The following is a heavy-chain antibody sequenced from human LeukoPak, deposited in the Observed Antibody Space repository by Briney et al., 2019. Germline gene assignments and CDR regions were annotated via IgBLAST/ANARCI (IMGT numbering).Heavy chain of an antibody. CDR1: GFTFSSYG. V-gene: IGHV3-33*01. J-gene: IGHJ4*02. CDR3: ARESQGDYDILTGPFDY. CDR2: IWYDGSNK. D-gene: IGHD3-9*01. Sequence: PGRSLRLSCAASGFTFSSYGMHWVRRAPGKGLEWVAVIWYDGSNKYYADSVKGRFTISRDNSKNTLYLQMNSLRAEDTAVYYCARESQGDYDILTGPFDYWGQGTLVTVSS.